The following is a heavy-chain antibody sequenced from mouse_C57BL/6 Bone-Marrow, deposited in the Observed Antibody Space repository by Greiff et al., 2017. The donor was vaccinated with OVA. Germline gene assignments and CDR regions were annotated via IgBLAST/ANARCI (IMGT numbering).Heavy chain of an antibody. Sequence: EVQLVESGGDLVKPGGSLKLSCAASGFTFSSYGMSWVRQTPDKRLEWVATISSGGSYTYYPDSVKGRFTISRDNANNTLYLQMSSLKSEDTAMYYCARHRVTTVVGVWGQGTSVTVSS. CDR1: GFTFSSYG. V-gene: IGHV5-6*01. D-gene: IGHD1-1*01. CDR3: ARHRVTTVVGV. CDR2: ISSGGSYT. J-gene: IGHJ4*01.